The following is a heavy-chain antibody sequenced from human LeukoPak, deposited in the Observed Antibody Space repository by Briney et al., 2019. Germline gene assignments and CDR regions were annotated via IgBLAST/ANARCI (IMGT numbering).Heavy chain of an antibody. D-gene: IGHD3-10*01. Sequence: SETLSLTCTVSGGSISSYYWSWIRQPPGKGLEWIGYIYYSGSTNYNPSLKSRVTISVDTSKNQFSLQLSSVTAADTAVYYCARGGSESYRNYYYMDVWGKGTTVTVSS. V-gene: IGHV4-59*01. J-gene: IGHJ6*03. CDR3: ARGGSESYRNYYYMDV. CDR1: GGSISSYY. CDR2: IYYSGST.